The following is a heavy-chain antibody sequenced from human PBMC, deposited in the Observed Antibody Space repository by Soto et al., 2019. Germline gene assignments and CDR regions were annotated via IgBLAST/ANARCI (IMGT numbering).Heavy chain of an antibody. J-gene: IGHJ4*02. D-gene: IGHD3-3*01. CDR2: ISGSGGST. CDR1: GFTFSSYA. V-gene: IGHV3-23*01. Sequence: EVQLLESGGGLVQPGGSLRLSCAASGFTFSSYAMSWVRQAPGKGLEWVSAISGSGGSTYYADSVKGRFTISRDNSKNTLYLQMNSLRAEDTAVYYCAQEGMRVLRFLEWLSELDYWGQGTLVTVSS. CDR3: AQEGMRVLRFLEWLSELDY.